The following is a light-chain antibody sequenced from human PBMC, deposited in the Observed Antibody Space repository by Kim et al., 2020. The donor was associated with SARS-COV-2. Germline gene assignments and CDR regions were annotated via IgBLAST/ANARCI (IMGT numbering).Light chain of an antibody. CDR1: KLGDKY. CDR2: EDT. V-gene: IGLV3-1*01. CDR3: QAWGTRTVV. J-gene: IGLJ2*01. Sequence: SYELTQPPSVSVSPGQTASITCSGDKLGDKYAYWYQQKPGQSPVLVIYEDTKRPSGIPERFSASNSENTATLTISGTQAIDEADYYCQAWGTRTVVFGGGTHLTVL.